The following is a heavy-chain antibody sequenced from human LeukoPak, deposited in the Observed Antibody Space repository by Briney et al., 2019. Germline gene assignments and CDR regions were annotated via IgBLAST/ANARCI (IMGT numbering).Heavy chain of an antibody. D-gene: IGHD3-10*01. CDR2: IYSGGST. Sequence: SGGSLRLSCAASGFTVSSNYMSWVRQAPGKGLEWVSVIYSGGSTYYADPVKGRFTISRDNSKNTLYLQMNSLRAEDTAVYYCARAPAPYYYGSGSYFDYWGQGTLVTVSS. CDR1: GFTVSSNY. J-gene: IGHJ4*02. V-gene: IGHV3-66*01. CDR3: ARAPAPYYYGSGSYFDY.